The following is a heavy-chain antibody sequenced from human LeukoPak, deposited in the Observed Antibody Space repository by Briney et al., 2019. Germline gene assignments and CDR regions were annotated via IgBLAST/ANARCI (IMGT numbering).Heavy chain of an antibody. CDR1: GYTFTGYY. J-gene: IGHJ3*02. V-gene: IGHV1-2*02. CDR3: ARGDGSGSLDAFDT. CDR2: INPNSGGT. Sequence: ASVKVSCKASGYTFTGYYMHWVRQAPGQGLEWMGWINPNSGGTNYAQKFQGRVTMTRDTSISTAYMELSRLRSDDTAVYYCARGDGSGSLDAFDTWGQGTMVTVSS. D-gene: IGHD3-10*01.